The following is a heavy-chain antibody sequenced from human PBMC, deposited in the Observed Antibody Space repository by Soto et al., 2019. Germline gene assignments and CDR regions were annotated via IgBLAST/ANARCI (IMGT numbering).Heavy chain of an antibody. CDR2: SGRRVDSYTT. CDR3: ARGKNSFDY. V-gene: IGHV3-72*01. CDR1: GFTFSDYY. Sequence: EVQLVESGGGLVQPGGSLRLSCVASGFTFSDYYMDWVRQAPGKGLEWVGRSGRRVDSYTTQYAASVKGRFTVSRDDSNNALFLQMNSLSTEDTAVYFCARGKNSFDYWGQGTLVTVSS. J-gene: IGHJ4*02.